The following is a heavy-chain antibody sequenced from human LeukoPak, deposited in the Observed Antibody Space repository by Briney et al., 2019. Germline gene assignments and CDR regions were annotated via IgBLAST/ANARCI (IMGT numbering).Heavy chain of an antibody. V-gene: IGHV4-39*01. CDR3: ARRIRYFDWLLFRPTYYFDY. CDR2: IYYSGST. J-gene: IGHJ4*02. CDR1: GGSISSYY. D-gene: IGHD3-9*01. Sequence: SETLPLTCTVSGGSISSYYWGWIRQPPGKGLEWIGSIYYSGSTYYNASLKSRVTISVDTSKNQFSLKLSSVTAADTAVYYCARRIRYFDWLLFRPTYYFDYWGQGTLVTVSS.